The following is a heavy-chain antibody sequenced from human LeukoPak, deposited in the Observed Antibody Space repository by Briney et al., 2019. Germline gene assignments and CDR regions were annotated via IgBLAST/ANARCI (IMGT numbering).Heavy chain of an antibody. V-gene: IGHV3-23*01. CDR1: GFTFNNYA. CDR3: AKDKNSGYQLAAEYFHH. CDR2: ISGSGGTT. Sequence: GGSLRLSCAASGFTFNNYAMTWVRQAPGKGLEWVSTISGSGGTTYYSDSVKGRFTISRDNSKNTLSLQMNSLRVEDTAIYYCAKDKNSGYQLAAEYFHHWGQGTLVTVSS. D-gene: IGHD3-22*01. J-gene: IGHJ1*01.